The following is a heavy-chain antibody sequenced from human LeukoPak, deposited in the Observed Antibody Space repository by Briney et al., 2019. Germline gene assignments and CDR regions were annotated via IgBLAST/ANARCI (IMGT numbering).Heavy chain of an antibody. CDR1: GFTFSSYA. V-gene: IGHV3-23*01. CDR3: AKSGQTYDFWSGYSPDAFDI. D-gene: IGHD3-3*01. J-gene: IGHJ3*02. Sequence: GGSPRLSCAASGFTFSSYAMSWVRQAPGKGLEWVSAISGSGGSTYYADSVKGRFTISTDNSKNTLYLQMNSLRAEDTAVYYCAKSGQTYDFWSGYSPDAFDIWGQGTMVTVSS. CDR2: ISGSGGST.